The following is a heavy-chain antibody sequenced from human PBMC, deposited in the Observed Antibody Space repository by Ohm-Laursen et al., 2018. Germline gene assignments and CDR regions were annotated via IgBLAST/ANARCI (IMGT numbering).Heavy chain of an antibody. D-gene: IGHD3-10*01. J-gene: IGHJ6*02. Sequence: GASVKVSCKASGYTFTSYDINWVRQATGQGLEWMGWMTPNSGNTGYAQKFQGRVTMTRNTSISTAYMELSSLRSEDTAVYYCARGRYYGSGVNYYGMDVWGQGTTVTVSS. V-gene: IGHV1-8*01. CDR1: GYTFTSYD. CDR3: ARGRYYGSGVNYYGMDV. CDR2: MTPNSGNT.